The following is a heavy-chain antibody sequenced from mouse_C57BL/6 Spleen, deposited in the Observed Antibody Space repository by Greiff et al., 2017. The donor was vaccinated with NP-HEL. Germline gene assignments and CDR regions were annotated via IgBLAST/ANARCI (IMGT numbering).Heavy chain of an antibody. CDR3: ARLRPIYDYDRFAY. CDR1: GYAFSSYW. CDR2: IYPGDGDT. V-gene: IGHV1-80*01. Sequence: QVQLQQSGAELVKPGASVKISCKASGYAFSSYWMNWVKQRPGKGLEWIGQIYPGDGDTNYNGKFKGKATLTADKSSSTAYMQLSSLTSEDSAVYFCARLRPIYDYDRFAYWGQGTLVTVSA. J-gene: IGHJ3*01. D-gene: IGHD2-4*01.